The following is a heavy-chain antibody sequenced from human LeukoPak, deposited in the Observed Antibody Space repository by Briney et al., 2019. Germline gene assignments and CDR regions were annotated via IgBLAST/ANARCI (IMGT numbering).Heavy chain of an antibody. V-gene: IGHV1-69*04. CDR3: ARPLRYCSSTSCYPPYAFDI. CDR1: GGTFSSYA. D-gene: IGHD2-2*01. CDR2: IIPILGIA. J-gene: IGHJ3*02. Sequence: SVKVSCKASGGTFSSYAISWVRQAPGQGLEWMGRIIPILGIANYAQKFQGRVTITADKSTSTAYMELSSLRSEDTAVYYCARPLRYCSSTSCYPPYAFDIWGQGTMVTVSS.